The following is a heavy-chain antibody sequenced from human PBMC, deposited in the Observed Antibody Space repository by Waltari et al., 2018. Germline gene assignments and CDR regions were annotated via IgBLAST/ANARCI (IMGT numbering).Heavy chain of an antibody. J-gene: IGHJ3*02. CDR2: FDPEDGET. V-gene: IGHV1-24*01. D-gene: IGHD2-21*01. CDR3: ATYTYCGGDCYAQAGDAFDI. Sequence: QVQLVQSGAEVKKPGASVKVSCKVSGYTLTELSMHWVRQAPGKGLEWMGGFDPEDGETIYARKFQGRVTMTEDTSTDTAYMELSSLRSEDTAVYYCATYTYCGGDCYAQAGDAFDIWGQGTMVTVSS. CDR1: GYTLTELS.